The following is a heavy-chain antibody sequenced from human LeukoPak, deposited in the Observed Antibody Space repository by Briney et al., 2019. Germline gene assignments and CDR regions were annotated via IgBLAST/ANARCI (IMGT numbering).Heavy chain of an antibody. CDR2: VWHDGSNR. Sequence: GGSLRLSCTAPGFTFSSYAIHWIRQAPGKGLEWVALVWHDGSNRYYSEAVKGRFTISRDNSKNTVYLQINSLRAEDTTVYYCARELFGSGSCPDYWGQGTRITVSS. D-gene: IGHD3-10*01. CDR3: ARELFGSGSCPDY. J-gene: IGHJ4*02. V-gene: IGHV3-33*01. CDR1: GFTFSSYA.